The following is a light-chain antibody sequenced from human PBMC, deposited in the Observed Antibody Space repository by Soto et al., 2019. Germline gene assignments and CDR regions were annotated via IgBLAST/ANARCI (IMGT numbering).Light chain of an antibody. CDR1: SSNIGSNT. CDR2: SNN. CDR3: AAWDDSLNGVV. V-gene: IGLV1-44*01. Sequence: QSVLTQPPSASGTPGQRVTISCSGSSSNIGSNTVNWYQQLPGTAPKLLIYSNNHRPSGVPDRFSGSKSGTSASLAISGLQSEDEADYYCAAWDDSLNGVVFGGGTKLTLL. J-gene: IGLJ2*01.